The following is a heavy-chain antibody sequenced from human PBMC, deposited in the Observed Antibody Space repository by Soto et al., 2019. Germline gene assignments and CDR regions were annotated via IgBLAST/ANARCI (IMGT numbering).Heavy chain of an antibody. J-gene: IGHJ4*02. D-gene: IGHD2-8*01. V-gene: IGHV3-11*06. CDR2: IDGSSDYT. Sequence: QVQLVESGGGLVKPGGSLRLSCTASGFLFTDYYMSWIRQPPGKGLEWLAYIDGSSDYTNSADSVKGRFTISRDNSKNSVLLQLTNRRADDTAVYYCARDLRFSSTNSFDFWGRGTLVTVSS. CDR3: ARDLRFSSTNSFDF. CDR1: GFLFTDYY.